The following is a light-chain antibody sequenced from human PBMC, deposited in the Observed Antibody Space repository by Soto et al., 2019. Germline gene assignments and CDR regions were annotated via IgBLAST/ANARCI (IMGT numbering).Light chain of an antibody. CDR3: LQYGSSPYT. CDR1: QSVSSSY. Sequence: EIVLTQSPGTLSLSPGERATLSCRASQSVSSSYLAWYQQKPGQAPRPLIYGASSRATGIPDRFSGSGSGTAFTLTISRLEAEAFAVYYCLQYGSSPYTFGQGNKLEIK. CDR2: GAS. J-gene: IGKJ2*01. V-gene: IGKV3-20*01.